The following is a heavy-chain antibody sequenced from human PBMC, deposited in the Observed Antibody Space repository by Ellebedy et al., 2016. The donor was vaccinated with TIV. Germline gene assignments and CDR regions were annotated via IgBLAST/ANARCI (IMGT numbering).Heavy chain of an antibody. CDR3: ARGAIFDY. J-gene: IGHJ4*02. CDR2: IWYDGSNK. CDR1: GFTFSSYG. V-gene: IGHV3-33*01. Sequence: GGSLRLSXAASGFTFSSYGMHWVRQAPGKGLEWVAVIWYDGSNKYYADSVKGRFTISRDNAKNSLYLQMNSLRAEDTAVYYCARGAIFDYWGQGTLVTVSS.